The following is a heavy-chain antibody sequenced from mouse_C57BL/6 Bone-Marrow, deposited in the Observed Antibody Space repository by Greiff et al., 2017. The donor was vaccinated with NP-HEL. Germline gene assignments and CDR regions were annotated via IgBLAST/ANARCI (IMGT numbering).Heavy chain of an antibody. J-gene: IGHJ2*01. V-gene: IGHV5-6*01. D-gene: IGHD2-4*01. CDR1: GFTFSSYG. CDR2: ISSGGSYT. Sequence: EVKLMESGGDLVKPGGSLKLSCAASGFTFSSYGMSWVRQTPDKRLEWVATISSGGSYTYYPDSVKGRFTISRDNAKNTLYLQMSSLKSEDTAMYYCARHSFIYYDYYFDYWGQGTTLTVSS. CDR3: ARHSFIYYDYYFDY.